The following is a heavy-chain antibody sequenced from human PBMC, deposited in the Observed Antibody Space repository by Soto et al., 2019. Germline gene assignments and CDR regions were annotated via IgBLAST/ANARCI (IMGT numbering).Heavy chain of an antibody. V-gene: IGHV1-8*01. CDR3: ARDRAPSRYCSGGSCYLWFDP. D-gene: IGHD2-15*01. J-gene: IGHJ5*02. Sequence: ASVKVSCKASGYTFTSYDINWVRQATGQGLEWMGWMNPNSGNTGYAQKFQGRVTMTRNTSTSTAYMELRSLRSDDTAVYYCARDRAPSRYCSGGSCYLWFDPWGQGTLVTVSS. CDR2: MNPNSGNT. CDR1: GYTFTSYD.